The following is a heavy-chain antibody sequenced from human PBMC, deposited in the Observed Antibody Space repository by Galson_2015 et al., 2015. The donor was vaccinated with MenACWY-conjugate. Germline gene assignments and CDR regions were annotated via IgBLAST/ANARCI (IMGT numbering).Heavy chain of an antibody. V-gene: IGHV5-51*01. Sequence: QSGAEVKKPGESLKISCKGSGYRFINYWIGWVRQMPGKGLQWMGLIDPVNSNVRYSPSLQGQVTISADESISTAYLQWSSLKASDTAMYYCARHPPGGRGMDVWGRGTTVTVSS. CDR1: GYRFINYW. CDR2: IDPVNSNV. J-gene: IGHJ6*02. D-gene: IGHD1-26*01. CDR3: ARHPPGGRGMDV.